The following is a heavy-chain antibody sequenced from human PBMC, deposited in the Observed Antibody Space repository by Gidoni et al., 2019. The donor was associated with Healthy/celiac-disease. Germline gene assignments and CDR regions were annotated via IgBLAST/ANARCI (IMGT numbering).Heavy chain of an antibody. CDR2: ISAYNGNT. J-gene: IGHJ6*02. D-gene: IGHD1-26*01. CDR3: ARGARPVYSGSSYYYYYYGMDV. Sequence: QVQLVQSGAEVKKPGASVKVSCKASGYTFTSYGIRGVRQAPGQGLEWMGWISAYNGNTNYAQKLQGRVTMTTDTSTSTAYMELRSLRSDDTAVYYCARGARPVYSGSSYYYYYYGMDVWGQGTTVTVSS. V-gene: IGHV1-18*01. CDR1: GYTFTSYG.